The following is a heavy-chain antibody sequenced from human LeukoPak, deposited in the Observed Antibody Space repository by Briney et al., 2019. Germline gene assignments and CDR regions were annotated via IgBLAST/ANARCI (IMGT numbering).Heavy chain of an antibody. D-gene: IGHD2-2*02. Sequence: SQTLSLTCTVSGGSISSGGYYWSWIRQHPGKGLEWIGSIYYSGSTYYNPSLKSRVTISVDTSKNQFSLKLSSVTAADTAVYYCARVGAERYCSSTSCYISEFYFDYWGQGTLVTVSS. CDR2: IYYSGST. CDR1: GGSISSGGYY. CDR3: ARVGAERYCSSTSCYISEFYFDY. V-gene: IGHV4-31*03. J-gene: IGHJ4*02.